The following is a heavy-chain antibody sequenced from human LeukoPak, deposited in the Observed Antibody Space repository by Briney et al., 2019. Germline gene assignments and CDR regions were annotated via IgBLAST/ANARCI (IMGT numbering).Heavy chain of an antibody. CDR3: AKEGGPDNWYFDL. D-gene: IGHD2-15*01. V-gene: IGHV3-30*18. CDR1: GFAFNTYG. Sequence: GGSLRLSCAASGFAFNTYGMQWVRQAPGKGLEWVAVDSFDGRVQYYADSVRGRFTISRDNSKNTLYLQMNSLRAEDTAVYYCAKEGGPDNWYFDLWGRGTLATVSS. J-gene: IGHJ2*01. CDR2: DSFDGRVQ.